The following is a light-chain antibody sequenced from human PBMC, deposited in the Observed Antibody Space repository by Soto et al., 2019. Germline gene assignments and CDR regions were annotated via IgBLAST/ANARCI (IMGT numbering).Light chain of an antibody. Sequence: EIVMTQSPATLSVSPGDRATLSCRASQSVSSNLAWYQQKPGQAPRLLIYGASTRATGIPARFSGSGSGTELTLTISSLQPEDFATYYCHQLNNYPLTFGGGTKVDIK. CDR2: GAS. CDR1: QSVSSN. J-gene: IGKJ4*01. CDR3: HQLNNYPLT. V-gene: IGKV3-15*01.